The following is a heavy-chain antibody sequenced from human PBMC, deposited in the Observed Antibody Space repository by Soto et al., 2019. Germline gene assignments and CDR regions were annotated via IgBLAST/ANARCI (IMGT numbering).Heavy chain of an antibody. J-gene: IGHJ5*02. D-gene: IGHD3-9*01. CDR3: ARAFKDFDCENWFDP. CDR1: GFTFSTYS. CDR2: ISTSSSTI. Sequence: PGGSLRLSCAASGFTFSTYSMNWVRQAPGKGLEWVSYISTSSSTIYYADSVKGRFTISRDNAKNSLYLQMNSLRAEDTAVYYCARAFKDFDCENWFDPWGQGTLVTVSS. V-gene: IGHV3-48*01.